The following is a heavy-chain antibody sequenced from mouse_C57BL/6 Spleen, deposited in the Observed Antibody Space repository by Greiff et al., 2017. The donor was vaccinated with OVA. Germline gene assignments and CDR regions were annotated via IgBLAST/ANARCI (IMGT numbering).Heavy chain of an antibody. D-gene: IGHD1-1*01. Sequence: QVQLQQSGAELVKPGASVKLSCKASGYTFTEYTIHWVKQRSGQGLEWIGWFYPGSGSIKYNEKFKDKATLTADKSSSIVYMELSRLTSEDSAVYFCARHEVYYGSSYGGYFDYWGQGTTLTVSS. J-gene: IGHJ2*01. CDR3: ARHEVYYGSSYGGYFDY. V-gene: IGHV1-62-2*01. CDR2: FYPGSGSI. CDR1: GYTFTEYT.